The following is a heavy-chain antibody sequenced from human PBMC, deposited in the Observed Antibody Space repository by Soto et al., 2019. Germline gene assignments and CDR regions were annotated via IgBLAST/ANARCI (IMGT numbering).Heavy chain of an antibody. Sequence: EVQLVESGGGLVQPGRSLRVSCAASGFTFDDYAMHWVRQAPGKGLVWVSGISWNSGSIGYAGSVKGRFTISIDNAKNSLYLQMNSLRAEDTALYYCAKEAYGGNPDYWGQGTLVTVSS. J-gene: IGHJ4*02. V-gene: IGHV3-9*01. CDR3: AKEAYGGNPDY. CDR1: GFTFDDYA. CDR2: ISWNSGSI. D-gene: IGHD4-17*01.